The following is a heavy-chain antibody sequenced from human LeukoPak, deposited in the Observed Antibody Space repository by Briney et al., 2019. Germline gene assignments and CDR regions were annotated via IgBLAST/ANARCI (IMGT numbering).Heavy chain of an antibody. CDR2: IKQDGSEK. Sequence: GGSLRLSCAAAGFTFSSYWMSWVRQAPGKGLEWVANIKQDGSEKYYVDSVKGRFTISRDNAKNSLYLQMNSLRAEDTAVYYCARSPYYAFWSGYLAYYYYGMDVWGQGTTVTVSS. D-gene: IGHD3-3*01. CDR3: ARSPYYAFWSGYLAYYYYGMDV. J-gene: IGHJ6*02. V-gene: IGHV3-7*01. CDR1: GFTFSSYW.